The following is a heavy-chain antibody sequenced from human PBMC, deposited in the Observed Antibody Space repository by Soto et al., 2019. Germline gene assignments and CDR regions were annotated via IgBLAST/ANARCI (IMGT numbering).Heavy chain of an antibody. CDR1: GFTFSSYS. CDR2: ISSSSSYI. D-gene: IGHD3-3*01. V-gene: IGHV3-21*01. CDR3: ARDRSDFWSGYYAFDI. J-gene: IGHJ3*02. Sequence: GGSLRLSCAASGFTFSSYSMNWVRQAPGKGLEWVSSISSSSSYIYYGDSVKGRFTISRDNVKNSLYLQMNSLRAEGTAVYYCARDRSDFWSGYYAFDIWGQGTMVTVSS.